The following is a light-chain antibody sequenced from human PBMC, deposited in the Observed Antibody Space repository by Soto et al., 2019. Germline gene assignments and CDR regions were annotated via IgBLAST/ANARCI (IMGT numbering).Light chain of an antibody. J-gene: IGKJ1*01. V-gene: IGKV3-20*01. Sequence: EIVLTQSPGTLSLSPGERATLSCRASQSVSSSYLAWYQQKPGQAPRLLIYGASSRATGIPGRFSGSGSGTDFTFTISRLQPEDFAVYYCQQYGSSPWTFGQGTKVEIK. CDR2: GAS. CDR3: QQYGSSPWT. CDR1: QSVSSSY.